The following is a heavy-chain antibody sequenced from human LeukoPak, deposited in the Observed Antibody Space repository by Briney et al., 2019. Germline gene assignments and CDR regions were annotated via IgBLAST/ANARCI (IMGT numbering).Heavy chain of an antibody. V-gene: IGHV3-23*01. CDR2: ISGSGGST. CDR3: AKGMTYYDILTGYTYNWFDP. D-gene: IGHD3-9*01. CDR1: GFTFSSYA. J-gene: IGHJ5*02. Sequence: GGSLRLSCAASGFTFSSYAMSWVRQAPGKGLEWVSAISGSGGSTYYADSVKGRFTISRDNSKNTLYLQMNSLRAEDTAVYYCAKGMTYYDILTGYTYNWFDPWGQGTLVTVSS.